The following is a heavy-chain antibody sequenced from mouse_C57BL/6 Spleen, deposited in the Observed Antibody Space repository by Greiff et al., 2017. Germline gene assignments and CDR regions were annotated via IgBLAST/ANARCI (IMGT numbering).Heavy chain of an antibody. J-gene: IGHJ3*01. Sequence: VQLQQSGAELVRPGASVKLSCTASGFNFKDYYMHWVKQRPEQGLEWIGRIDPEDGDTDYAPKFQGKATMTADTSSTTAYLQHSSLTSVDTAVYYCTATMTRAWLAYWGQGTLVTVSA. CDR3: TATMTRAWLAY. D-gene: IGHD2-4*01. CDR1: GFNFKDYY. V-gene: IGHV14-1*01. CDR2: IDPEDGDT.